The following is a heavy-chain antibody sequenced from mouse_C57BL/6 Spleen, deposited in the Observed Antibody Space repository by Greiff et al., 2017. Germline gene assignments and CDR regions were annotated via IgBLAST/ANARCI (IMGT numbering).Heavy chain of an antibody. Sequence: EVKLMESEGGLVQPGSSMKLSCTASGFTFSDYYMAWVRQVPEKGLEWVANINYDGSSTYYLDSLKSRFIISRDNAKNILYLQMSSLKSEDTATYYCARDGNYYYAMDYWGQGTSVTVSS. J-gene: IGHJ4*01. V-gene: IGHV5-16*01. CDR1: GFTFSDYY. CDR3: ARDGNYYYAMDY. CDR2: INYDGSST. D-gene: IGHD2-1*01.